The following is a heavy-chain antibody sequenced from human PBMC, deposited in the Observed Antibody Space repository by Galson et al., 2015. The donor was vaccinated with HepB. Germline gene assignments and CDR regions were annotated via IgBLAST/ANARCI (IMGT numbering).Heavy chain of an antibody. J-gene: IGHJ4*02. V-gene: IGHV1-69*13. CDR1: GDIFSNFA. Sequence: SVKVSCKASGDIFSNFAISWVRQAPGQGLEWMGGIIPLFGKANYAQKFQGRLTVTADESTTTAYMELSSLRSDDTAVYYCARGRHGFSYGHKDYWGQGTLVVV. CDR3: ARGRHGFSYGHKDY. D-gene: IGHD5-18*01. CDR2: IIPLFGKA.